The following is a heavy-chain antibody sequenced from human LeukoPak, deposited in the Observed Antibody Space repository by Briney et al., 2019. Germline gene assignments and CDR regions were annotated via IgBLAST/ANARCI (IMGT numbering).Heavy chain of an antibody. Sequence: PSETLSLTCTVSGGSISSSSYYWAWIRQPPGKGLEWIGSIYYSGSTLYNPSLTSRVTISVDTSENQFSLRLNSVTPADTAVYYCARQLGAYSYPFDIWGQGTKVTVSS. J-gene: IGHJ3*02. CDR2: IYYSGST. CDR1: GGSISSSSYY. D-gene: IGHD3-16*01. V-gene: IGHV4-39*01. CDR3: ARQLGAYSYPFDI.